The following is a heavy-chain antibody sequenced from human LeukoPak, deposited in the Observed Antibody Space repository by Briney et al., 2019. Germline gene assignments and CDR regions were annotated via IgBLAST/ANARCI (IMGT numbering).Heavy chain of an antibody. CDR3: ARALRGYSYGYDTFDY. V-gene: IGHV4-4*07. CDR1: GGSISSYY. D-gene: IGHD5-18*01. J-gene: IGHJ4*02. Sequence: SETLSLTCTVSGGSISSYYWSWIRQPAGKGLEWIGRIYTSGSTNYSPSLKSRVTISVDTSKNQFSLELSSVTAADTAVYYCARALRGYSYGYDTFDYWGQGTLVTVSS. CDR2: IYTSGST.